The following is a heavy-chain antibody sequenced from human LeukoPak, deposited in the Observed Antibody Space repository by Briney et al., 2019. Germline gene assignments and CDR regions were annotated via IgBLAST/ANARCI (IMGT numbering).Heavy chain of an antibody. CDR1: GYTFTGYY. CDR3: ARDRGLWFDNAGYYMDV. CDR2: INPNSGGT. V-gene: IGHV1-2*02. D-gene: IGHD3-10*01. Sequence: ASVKVSCKASGYTFTGYYMHWVRQAPGQGLEWMGWINPNSGGTNYAQKFQGRVTMTRDTSISTAYMELSRLRSDDTAVYYCARDRGLWFDNAGYYMDVWGKGTTVTVSS. J-gene: IGHJ6*03.